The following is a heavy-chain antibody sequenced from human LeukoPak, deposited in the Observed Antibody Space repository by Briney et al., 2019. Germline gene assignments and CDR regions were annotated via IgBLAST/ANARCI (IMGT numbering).Heavy chain of an antibody. CDR2: INPNSGGT. CDR3: AREGQYSSGWSEFDY. Sequence: ASVKVSCKASGYTFTDHFMHWVRQAPGQGLEWMGWINPNSGGTNYAQKFQGRVTMTRDTSISTAYMELSRLRSDDTAVYYCAREGQYSSGWSEFDYWGQGTLVTVSP. CDR1: GYTFTDHF. D-gene: IGHD6-19*01. J-gene: IGHJ4*02. V-gene: IGHV1-2*02.